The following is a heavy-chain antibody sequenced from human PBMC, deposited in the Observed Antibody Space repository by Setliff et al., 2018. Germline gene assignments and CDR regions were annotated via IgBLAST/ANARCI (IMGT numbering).Heavy chain of an antibody. CDR2: ISDTALGI. Sequence: GESLKISCAASGFTFNTYAMSWVRQPPGKGLEWVSSISDTALGIYYADSVRGRFTISRDNSKKTPYLQMNSLRAEDTAVYYCVKDVVGYSSTWPKRDYFDYWGQGTLVTVSS. CDR1: GFTFNTYA. CDR3: VKDVVGYSSTWPKRDYFDY. V-gene: IGHV3-23*01. D-gene: IGHD6-13*01. J-gene: IGHJ4*02.